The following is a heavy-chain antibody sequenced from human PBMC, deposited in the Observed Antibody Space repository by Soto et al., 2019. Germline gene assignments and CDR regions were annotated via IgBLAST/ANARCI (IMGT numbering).Heavy chain of an antibody. CDR2: IYHSGST. CDR3: ARVVVVPASSYYFDY. CDR1: SGSISSSNW. D-gene: IGHD2-2*01. V-gene: IGHV4-4*02. Sequence: QVQLQESGPGLVKPSGTLSLTCAVSSGSISSSNWWSWVRQPPGKALEWIGEIYHSGSTNYNPSLKSRVTISVDKSKNQFSLKLSSVTAADTAVYYCARVVVVPASSYYFDYWGPGTLVTVSS. J-gene: IGHJ4*02.